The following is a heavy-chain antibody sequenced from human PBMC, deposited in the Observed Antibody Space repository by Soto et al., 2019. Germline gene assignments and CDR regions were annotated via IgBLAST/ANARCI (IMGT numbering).Heavy chain of an antibody. CDR3: AKASKGYTGYDLDY. V-gene: IGHV3-23*01. J-gene: IGHJ4*02. Sequence: EVQLLESGGGLVQPGGSLRLSCAASGFSFGGYGMTWVRQAPGQGLEWVSSISGSGATTYYSDSVRGRFTISRDNSKNTLFLQMNSLRAEDTAEYFCAKASKGYTGYDLDYWGQGTLVAVSP. D-gene: IGHD5-12*01. CDR1: GFSFGGYG. CDR2: ISGSGATT.